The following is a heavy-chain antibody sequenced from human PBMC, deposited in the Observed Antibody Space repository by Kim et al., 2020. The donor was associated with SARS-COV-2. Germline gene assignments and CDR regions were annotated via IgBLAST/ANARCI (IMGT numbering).Heavy chain of an antibody. J-gene: IGHJ3*02. CDR1: GFIFSSYW. CDR3: VRWGDGHRVIVHNAVDN. V-gene: IGHV3-7*01. CDR2: IKQDGSEK. Sequence: GGSLRLSCAASGFIFSSYWMSWVRQAPGKGLEWVANIKQDGSEKYYVDSVKGRFTISRDNDKNSLSLQMTSLRAEDTAVYFCVRWGDGHRVIVHNAVDNWGQGTMVTVS. D-gene: IGHD2-21*02.